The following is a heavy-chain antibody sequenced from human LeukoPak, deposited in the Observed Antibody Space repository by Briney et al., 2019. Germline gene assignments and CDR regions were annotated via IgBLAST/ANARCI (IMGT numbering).Heavy chain of an antibody. CDR1: GFTFSCYA. J-gene: IGHJ3*02. D-gene: IGHD6-19*01. CDR3: AKVASTLYSSGWYEGAFDI. Sequence: GGSLRLSCAASGFTFSCYAMSWVRQAPGKGLEWVSAISGSGGSTYYADSVKGRFTISRDNSKNTLYLQMNSLRAEDTAVYYCAKVASTLYSSGWYEGAFDIWGQGTMVTVSS. CDR2: ISGSGGST. V-gene: IGHV3-23*01.